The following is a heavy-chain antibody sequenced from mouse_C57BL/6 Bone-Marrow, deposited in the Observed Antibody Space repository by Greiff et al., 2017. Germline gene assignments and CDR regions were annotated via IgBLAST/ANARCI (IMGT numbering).Heavy chain of an antibody. D-gene: IGHD4-1*01. CDR1: GYTFTSFG. CDR2: IYPRSGNT. J-gene: IGHJ2*01. CDR3: ERNWDGRDYIDY. Sequence: QVQLQQSGAELARPWASVKLSCKASGYTFTSFGISWVKHRTGQGLEWIGEIYPRSGNTYYNEKFKGHATLTADKSSSTAYMELRSVTSEDSEVYCCERNWDGRDYIDYWGQGTTLTVSS. V-gene: IGHV1-81*01.